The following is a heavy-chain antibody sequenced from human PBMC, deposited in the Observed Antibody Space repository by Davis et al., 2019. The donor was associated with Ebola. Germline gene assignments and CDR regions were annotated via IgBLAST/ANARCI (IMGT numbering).Heavy chain of an antibody. Sequence: ASVKVSCKASGYTFTGYYMHWVRQAPGQGLEWMGWINPNSGGTNYAQKFQGWVTMTRDTSISTAYMELSRLRSDDTAVYYCARAPYCTGGVCYTGPDYWGQGTLVTVSS. CDR2: INPNSGGT. CDR1: GYTFTGYY. J-gene: IGHJ4*02. V-gene: IGHV1-2*04. CDR3: ARAPYCTGGVCYTGPDY. D-gene: IGHD2-8*02.